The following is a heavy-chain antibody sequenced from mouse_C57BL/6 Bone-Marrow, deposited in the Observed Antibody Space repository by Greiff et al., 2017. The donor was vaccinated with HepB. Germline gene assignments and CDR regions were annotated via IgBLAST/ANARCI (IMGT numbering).Heavy chain of an antibody. D-gene: IGHD1-1*01. V-gene: IGHV3-6*01. CDR3: ARYTGFAY. CDR1: GYSISSGYY. CDR2: ISYDGSN. Sequence: ESGPGLVKPSQSLSLTCSVTGYSISSGYYWNWIRQFPGNKLEWMGYISYDGSNNYNPALKNRISITRDTYKNQFFLKLNSVTTEDTAIYYGARYTGFAYWGQGTLVTVSA. J-gene: IGHJ3*01.